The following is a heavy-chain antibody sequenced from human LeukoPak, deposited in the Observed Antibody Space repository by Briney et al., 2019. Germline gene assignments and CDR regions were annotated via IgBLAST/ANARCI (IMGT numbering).Heavy chain of an antibody. CDR3: ARDAFDYYYGMDV. J-gene: IGHJ6*02. Sequence: GGSLRLSCGASGFTVSSKYMSWVRQAPGKGLEWVANIKQDGSEKYYVDSVKGRFTISRDNAKNSLYLQMNSLRAEDTAVYYCARDAFDYYYGMDVWGQGTTVTVSS. CDR1: GFTVSSKY. V-gene: IGHV3-7*01. D-gene: IGHD3-16*01. CDR2: IKQDGSEK.